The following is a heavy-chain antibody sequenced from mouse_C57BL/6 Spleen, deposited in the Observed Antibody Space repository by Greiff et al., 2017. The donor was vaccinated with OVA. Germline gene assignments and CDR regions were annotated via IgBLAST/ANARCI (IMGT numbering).Heavy chain of an antibody. V-gene: IGHV1-72*01. CDR3: ARRWLLGAMDY. CDR2: IDPNSGGP. J-gene: IGHJ4*01. CDR1: GYTFTSYW. D-gene: IGHD1-1*02. Sequence: QVQLQQPGAELVKPGASVKLSCKASGYTFTSYWMHWVTQRPGRGLEWIGRIDPNSGGPKYNEKFKSTATLTVDKSPSTAYMQLSRLTSEDSAVYCCARRWLLGAMDYWGQGTSVTVSS.